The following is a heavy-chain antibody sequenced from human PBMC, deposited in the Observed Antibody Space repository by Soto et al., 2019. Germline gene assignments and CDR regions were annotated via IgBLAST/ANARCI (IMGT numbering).Heavy chain of an antibody. D-gene: IGHD3-10*01. CDR1: GFTFSSYW. J-gene: IGHJ6*02. CDR2: IKQDGSEK. V-gene: IGHV3-7*03. Sequence: PGGSLRLSCAASGFTFSSYWMSWVRQAPGKGLEWVANIKQDGSEKYYVDSVKGRFTISRDNAKNSLYLQMNSLRAEDTAVYYCARLRLRGVYYYYYYGMDVWGQGTTVTVS. CDR3: ARLRLRGVYYYYYYGMDV.